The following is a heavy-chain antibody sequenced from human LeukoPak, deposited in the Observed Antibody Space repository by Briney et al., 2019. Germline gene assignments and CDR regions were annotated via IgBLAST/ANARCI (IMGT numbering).Heavy chain of an antibody. CDR2: IGPTGFDR. J-gene: IGHJ4*02. Sequence: GGSLRLSCTTSGLTFSTSGFNRVRQAPGKGLEWVASIGPTGFDRYHADSIKGRFTISRDNANNFLYLQMDSLRAEDTAVYYCATETNGRHYDYWGQGTLLTVSS. D-gene: IGHD1-14*01. CDR1: GLTFSTSG. CDR3: ATETNGRHYDY. V-gene: IGHV3-21*06.